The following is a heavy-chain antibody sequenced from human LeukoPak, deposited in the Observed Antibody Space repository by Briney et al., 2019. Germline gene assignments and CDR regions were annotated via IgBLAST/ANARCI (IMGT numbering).Heavy chain of an antibody. CDR1: GGSISSYY. CDR2: IYTSGST. J-gene: IGHJ5*02. V-gene: IGHV4-4*07. D-gene: IGHD2-2*01. CDR3: ARDAPDVAVPNWFDP. Sequence: SETLSLTCTVSGGSISSYYWSWIRQPAGKGLEWIGRIYTSGSTNYNPSLKSRVTMSVDTSKNQFSLQLSSVTAADTAVYYCARDAPDVAVPNWFDPWGQGTLVTVSS.